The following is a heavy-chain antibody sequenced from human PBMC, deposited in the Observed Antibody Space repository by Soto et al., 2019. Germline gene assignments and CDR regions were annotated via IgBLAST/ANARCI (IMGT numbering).Heavy chain of an antibody. CDR1: GGSVSSGSYY. D-gene: IGHD6-19*01. CDR3: AREQEVAGTYHLDY. V-gene: IGHV4-61*03. J-gene: IGHJ4*02. CDR2: IYNSGST. Sequence: WETLSLTCTVSGGSVSSGSYYWSWIRQPPGKGLEWIGYIYNSGSTNYNPSLKSRVTISVDTSKNHFSLRMSSVTAADTAVYYCAREQEVAGTYHLDYWGQGTLVTVSS.